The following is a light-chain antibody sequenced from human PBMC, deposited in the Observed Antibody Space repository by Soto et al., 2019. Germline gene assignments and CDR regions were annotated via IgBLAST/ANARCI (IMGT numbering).Light chain of an antibody. CDR1: SSDIGNFNF. Sequence: QSALTQPASVPGSPGQSITISCTGTSSDIGNFNFVSWYQQYPGKAPILMIYEVSNRPSGVSNRFSGSKSGNTASLTISGLQAEDEADYYCSSYTTSTTLIFGGGTKVTVL. CDR2: EVS. CDR3: SSYTTSTTLI. V-gene: IGLV2-14*01. J-gene: IGLJ2*01.